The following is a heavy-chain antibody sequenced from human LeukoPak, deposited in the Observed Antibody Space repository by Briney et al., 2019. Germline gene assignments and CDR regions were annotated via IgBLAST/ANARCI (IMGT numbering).Heavy chain of an antibody. CDR3: AKDGIAAAGKGSFGGYYYYMDV. V-gene: IGHV3-30*02. D-gene: IGHD6-13*01. CDR2: IRYDGSNK. CDR1: GFTFSSYG. Sequence: GGSLRLSCAASGFTFSSYGMHWVRQAPGKGLEWVAFIRYDGSNKYYADSVKGRFTISRDNSKNTLYLQMNSLRAEDTAVYYCAKDGIAAAGKGSFGGYYYYMDVWGKGTTVTISS. J-gene: IGHJ6*03.